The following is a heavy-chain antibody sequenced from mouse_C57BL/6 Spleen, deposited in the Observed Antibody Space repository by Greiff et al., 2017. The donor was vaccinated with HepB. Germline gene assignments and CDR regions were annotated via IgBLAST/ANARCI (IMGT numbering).Heavy chain of an antibody. CDR3: ARHYSNYGGAWFAY. CDR2: IHPNSGST. D-gene: IGHD2-5*01. Sequence: VQLQQSGAELVKPGASVKLSCKASGYTFTSYWMHWVKQRPGQGLEWIGMIHPNSGSTNYNEKFKSKATLTVDKSSSTAYMQLSSLTSEDSAVYYCARHYSNYGGAWFAYWGQGTLVTVSA. J-gene: IGHJ3*01. CDR1: GYTFTSYW. V-gene: IGHV1-64*01.